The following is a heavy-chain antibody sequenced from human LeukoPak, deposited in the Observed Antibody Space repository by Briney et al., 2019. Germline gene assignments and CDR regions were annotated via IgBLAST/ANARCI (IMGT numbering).Heavy chain of an antibody. J-gene: IGHJ4*02. Sequence: GSLRLSCAASGFIFDNFGMHWIRQAPGKGLEWVSVIYSGGNTYYADSVKGRFTISRDNSKNTVYLQMNSLRAEDTAVYYCAKTLGGSSEDWGQGTLVTVSS. V-gene: IGHV3-NL1*01. CDR1: GFIFDNFG. D-gene: IGHD6-6*01. CDR3: AKTLGGSSED. CDR2: IYSGGNT.